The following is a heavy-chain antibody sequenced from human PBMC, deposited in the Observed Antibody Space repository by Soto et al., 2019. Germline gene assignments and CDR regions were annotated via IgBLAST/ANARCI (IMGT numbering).Heavy chain of an antibody. Sequence: SETLSLTCTVSGGSISSYYWSWIRQPPGKGLEWIGYIYYSGSTNYNPSLKSRVTISVDTSKNQFSLKLSSVTAADTAVYYCARALRYFDWPTYYYYYGMDVWGQGTTVTVSS. V-gene: IGHV4-59*08. J-gene: IGHJ6*02. CDR1: GGSISSYY. CDR3: ARALRYFDWPTYYYYYGMDV. CDR2: IYYSGST. D-gene: IGHD3-9*01.